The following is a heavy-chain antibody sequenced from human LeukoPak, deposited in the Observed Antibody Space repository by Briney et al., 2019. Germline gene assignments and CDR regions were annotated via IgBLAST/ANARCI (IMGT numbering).Heavy chain of an antibody. Sequence: SETLSLTCAVYGGSFSGYYWSWIRQPPGKGLEWIGEINHSGSTNYNPSLKSRVTISVDTSKNQFSLKLSSVTAADTAVYYCARVFYGSGSSSYYFDYWGQGTLVTVSS. J-gene: IGHJ4*02. CDR2: INHSGST. CDR1: GGSFSGYY. CDR3: ARVFYGSGSSSYYFDY. D-gene: IGHD3-10*01. V-gene: IGHV4-34*01.